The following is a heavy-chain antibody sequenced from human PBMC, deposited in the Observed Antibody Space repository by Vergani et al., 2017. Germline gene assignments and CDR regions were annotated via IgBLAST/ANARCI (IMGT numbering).Heavy chain of an antibody. J-gene: IGHJ4*02. CDR3: ARRVYDGSGSYYE. D-gene: IGHD3-10*01. CDR2: IYQTGET. V-gene: IGHV4-38-2*01. Sequence: QVQMKVSGPGQVKPSETLSLMCAVSGYSINLGYYWGFIRQSPEKGLEWIGSIYQTGETFYNTSLKSRVTISVDTSKNQFSLKLTPVTASDTAVYYCARRVYDGSGSYYEWGQGTLVIVSS. CDR1: GYSINLGYY.